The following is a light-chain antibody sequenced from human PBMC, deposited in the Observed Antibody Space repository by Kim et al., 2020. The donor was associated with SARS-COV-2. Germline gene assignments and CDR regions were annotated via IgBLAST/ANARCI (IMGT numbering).Light chain of an antibody. Sequence: DIVLTQSPATLSLSPGERATLSCRASQSVSTYLAWYQQRSGQAPRVLIYDASNRATGIPARFSGSGSGTDFTLTISSLQPDDFAVYYCQQRSSWPLTFGGGTKVDIK. V-gene: IGKV3-11*01. J-gene: IGKJ4*01. CDR1: QSVSTY. CDR2: DAS. CDR3: QQRSSWPLT.